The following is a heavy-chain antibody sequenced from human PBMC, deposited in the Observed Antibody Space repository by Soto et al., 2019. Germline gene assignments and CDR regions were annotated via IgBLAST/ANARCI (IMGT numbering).Heavy chain of an antibody. CDR1: GFTFSSYG. V-gene: IGHV3-33*01. CDR3: ARGEAQSLDILTGNYDYYYYLDV. J-gene: IGHJ6*03. CDR2: IWYDGSNK. Sequence: GGSLSLSCAASGFTFSSYGMHWVRQAPGKGLEWVAVIWYDGSNKYYADSVKGRFTISRDNSKNTLYLQMNSLRAEDTAVYYCARGEAQSLDILTGNYDYYYYLDVWGKGTTVTVSS. D-gene: IGHD3-9*01.